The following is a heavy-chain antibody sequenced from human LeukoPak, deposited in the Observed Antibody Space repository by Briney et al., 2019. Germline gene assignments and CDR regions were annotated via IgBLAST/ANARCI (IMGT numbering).Heavy chain of an antibody. V-gene: IGHV4-34*01. D-gene: IGHD3-10*01. J-gene: IGHJ4*02. CDR1: GGSFSGYY. CDR2: INHSGST. CDR3: ARGYPRPYGSGSYGGFDY. Sequence: SETLSLTCAVYGGSFSGYYWSWIRQPPGKGLEWIGEINHSGSTNYNPSLKSRVTISVDTSKNQFSLKLSSVTAADTAVYYCARGYPRPYGSGSYGGFDYWGQGTLVTVSS.